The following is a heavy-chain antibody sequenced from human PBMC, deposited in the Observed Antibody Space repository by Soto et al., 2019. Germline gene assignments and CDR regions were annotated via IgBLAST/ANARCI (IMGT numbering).Heavy chain of an antibody. V-gene: IGHV1-69*08. Sequence: QVHLVQSGAEVKKPGSSVKVSCKTSGGTISTYVINWVRQAPGQGLEWMGRIIPALGAADYAQKFQDRLTITADKSTSTAYMGLSSLRSDDPAVYYCARGGQQVVSFDYWGQGTLVAVSS. CDR1: GGTISTYV. CDR2: IIPALGAA. D-gene: IGHD6-6*01. CDR3: ARGGQQVVSFDY. J-gene: IGHJ4*02.